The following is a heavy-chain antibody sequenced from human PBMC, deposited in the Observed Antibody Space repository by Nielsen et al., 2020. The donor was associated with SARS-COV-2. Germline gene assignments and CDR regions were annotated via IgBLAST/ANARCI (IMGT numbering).Heavy chain of an antibody. V-gene: IGHV3-30-3*01. CDR2: ISYDGSNK. J-gene: IGHJ3*02. Sequence: GGSLRLSCVASGFTFSSYAMHWVRQAPGKGLEWVAVISYDGSNKYYADSVKGRFTISRDNSKNTLYLQMNSLRAEDTAVYYCAGELLLEFDIWGQGTMVTVSS. D-gene: IGHD2-15*01. CDR1: GFTFSSYA. CDR3: AGELLLEFDI.